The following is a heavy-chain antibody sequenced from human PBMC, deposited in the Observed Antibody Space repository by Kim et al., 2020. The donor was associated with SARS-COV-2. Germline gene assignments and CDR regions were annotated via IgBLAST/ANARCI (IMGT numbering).Heavy chain of an antibody. Sequence: GGSLRLSCAASGFTFSSYGMHWVRQAPGKGLEWVAVISYDGSNKYYADSVKGRFTISRDNSKNTLYLQMNSLRAEDTAVYYCAKDWGGWYVFWRGYYILGYAFDFWGQGKMVPVSS. CDR1: GFTFSSYG. J-gene: IGHJ3*01. CDR2: ISYDGSNK. D-gene: IGHD3-3*01. CDR3: AKDWGGWYVFWRGYYILGYAFDF. V-gene: IGHV3-30*18.